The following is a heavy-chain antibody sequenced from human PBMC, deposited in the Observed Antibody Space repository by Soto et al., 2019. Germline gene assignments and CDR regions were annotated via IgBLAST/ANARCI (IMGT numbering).Heavy chain of an antibody. CDR1: GGSISSYY. Sequence: SETLSLTCTVSGGSISSYYWSWIRQPPGKGLEWIGYIYYSGSTNYNPSLKSRVTISVDTSKNQFSLKLSSVTAADTAVYYFARGSRGFFLYGMDVCGQGTTVIVSS. CDR3: ARGSRGFFLYGMDV. CDR2: IYYSGST. J-gene: IGHJ6*02. V-gene: IGHV4-59*01. D-gene: IGHD3-3*01.